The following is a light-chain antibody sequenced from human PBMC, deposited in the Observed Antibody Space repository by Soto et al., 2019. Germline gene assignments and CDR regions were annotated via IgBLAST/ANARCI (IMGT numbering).Light chain of an antibody. J-gene: IGLJ1*01. Sequence: QSALTQPRSVSGSPGQSVTISCTGTSSDVGAYNFVSWYQQHPGKAPKLMIYDVSKRPSGVPDRFSGSKSGNTASLTISGLQGEDEADYYCCSYAGSYTWVFGTGTKLTVL. CDR2: DVS. CDR1: SSDVGAYNF. V-gene: IGLV2-11*01. CDR3: CSYAGSYTWV.